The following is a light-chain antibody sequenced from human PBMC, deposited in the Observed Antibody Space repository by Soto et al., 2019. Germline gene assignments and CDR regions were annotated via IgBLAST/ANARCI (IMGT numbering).Light chain of an antibody. Sequence: EIVLTQSPATLSVSPGERATLSFGASQSVSIHLAWYQQKPGQAPRLLIYGASTRATGIPARFSGSGSGTEFTLTISSLQSEDFAVYYCQQYNNWPPPITFGQGTRLEIK. V-gene: IGKV3-15*01. CDR1: QSVSIH. J-gene: IGKJ5*01. CDR2: GAS. CDR3: QQYNNWPPPIT.